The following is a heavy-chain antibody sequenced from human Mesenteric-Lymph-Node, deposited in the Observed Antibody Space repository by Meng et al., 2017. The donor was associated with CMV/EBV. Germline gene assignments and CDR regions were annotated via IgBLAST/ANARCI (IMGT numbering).Heavy chain of an antibody. CDR1: GPSFIDSD. J-gene: IGHJ4*02. CDR3: IKESKPGGCNY. D-gene: IGHD1-14*01. V-gene: IGHV3-9*01. Sequence: GGSLRLSCVDSGPSFIDSDMHWVRQVPGKGLEWVSGIYWSSNVTGYADSVKGRFTVSRDNAKNTLYLQMNSLRAEDTALYYCIKESKPGGCNYWGQGTLVTVSS. CDR2: IYWSSNVT.